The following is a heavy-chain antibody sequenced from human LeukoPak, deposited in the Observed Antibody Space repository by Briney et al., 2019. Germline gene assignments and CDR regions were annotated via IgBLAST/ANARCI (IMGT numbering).Heavy chain of an antibody. CDR2: INPNSGGT. V-gene: IGHV1-2*02. CDR3: ARDQEYSSSWYPSYYYYYYMDV. Sequence: ASVKVSCKASGYTFTRYGISWVRQAPGQGLEWMGWINPNSGGTNYAQKFQGRVTMTRDTSISTAYMELSRLRSDDTAVYYCARDQEYSSSWYPSYYYYYYMDVWGKGTTVTISS. CDR1: GYTFTRYG. D-gene: IGHD6-13*01. J-gene: IGHJ6*03.